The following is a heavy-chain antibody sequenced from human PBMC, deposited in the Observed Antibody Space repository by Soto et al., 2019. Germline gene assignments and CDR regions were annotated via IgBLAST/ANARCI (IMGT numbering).Heavy chain of an antibody. CDR1: GFTFSSYW. D-gene: IGHD2-15*01. Sequence: GGSLRLSCAASGFTFSSYWMHWVRQAPGKGLVWVSRINSDGSSTSYADSVKGRFTISRDNAKNTLYLQMNSLRAEDTAVYYCARVVVVAATNTTYYYYYGMDVWGQGTTVTVSS. J-gene: IGHJ6*02. CDR2: INSDGSST. V-gene: IGHV3-74*01. CDR3: ARVVVVAATNTTYYYYYGMDV.